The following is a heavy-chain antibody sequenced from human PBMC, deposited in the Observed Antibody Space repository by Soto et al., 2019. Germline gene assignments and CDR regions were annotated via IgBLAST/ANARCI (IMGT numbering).Heavy chain of an antibody. CDR3: ARSVAVPGAHIDY. CDR1: GGSISGSY. V-gene: IGHV4-59*01. CDR2: VYYTGST. D-gene: IGHD6-19*01. Sequence: SETLSLTCSASGGSISGSYWSWIRQSPGRGLEWLGYVYYTGSTNYSPSLRSRVSISVDTSKNEFSLRLSSVTAADTAVYFCARSVAVPGAHIDYWGQGTQVTVSS. J-gene: IGHJ4*02.